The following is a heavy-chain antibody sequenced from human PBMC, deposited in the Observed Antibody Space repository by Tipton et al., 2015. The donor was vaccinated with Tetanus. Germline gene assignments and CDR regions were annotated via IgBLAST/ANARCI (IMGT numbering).Heavy chain of an antibody. V-gene: IGHV4-4*07. Sequence: TLSLTCSVSGGSISNYYWNWIRQPAGKGLEWIGRIYVTGAINYSPALQSRVTMSVDTAKNQFSLRLRSVTAADAAMYYCAREDVYYHDGSGFYAFDIWGRGTMVAVSS. CDR2: IYVTGAI. D-gene: IGHD3-22*01. CDR1: GGSISNYY. CDR3: AREDVYYHDGSGFYAFDI. J-gene: IGHJ3*02.